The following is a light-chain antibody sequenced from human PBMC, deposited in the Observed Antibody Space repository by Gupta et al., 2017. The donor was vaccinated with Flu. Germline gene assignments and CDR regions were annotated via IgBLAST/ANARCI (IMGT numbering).Light chain of an antibody. Sequence: EIVMTQSPATLSVSPGERATLSCRASQSVTSNLAWYQQKPGQAPRLLMYGASTRATGIPARFSGSGSGTEFTLTISSLQSEDFAVYYCQQYNSWPQTFGQGTKVEIK. CDR2: GAS. CDR3: QQYNSWPQT. J-gene: IGKJ1*01. V-gene: IGKV3-15*01. CDR1: QSVTSN.